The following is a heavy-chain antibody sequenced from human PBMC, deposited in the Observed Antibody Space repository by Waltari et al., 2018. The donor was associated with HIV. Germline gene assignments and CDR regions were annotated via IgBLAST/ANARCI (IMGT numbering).Heavy chain of an antibody. V-gene: IGHV3-48*04. CDR1: GFTFSTYR. J-gene: IGHJ3*02. D-gene: IGHD2-21*01. CDR2: ISMSSTTI. Sequence: EVQLVESGGGLVQHGGSMRLYCAASGFTFSTYRMNWVRQAPGKGLEWVSYISMSSTTIYYADSVKGRFTISRDNAKNLLYLQMNSLRAEDTAVYYCARDKAVIQPDAFDIWGQGTMVTVSS. CDR3: ARDKAVIQPDAFDI.